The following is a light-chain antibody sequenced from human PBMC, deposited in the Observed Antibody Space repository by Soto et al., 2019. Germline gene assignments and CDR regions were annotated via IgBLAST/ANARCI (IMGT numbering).Light chain of an antibody. J-gene: IGKJ5*01. CDR3: QQYNIWPPST. V-gene: IGKV3-15*01. CDR2: GAS. CDR1: QSVSSSY. Sequence: ENATTQSTVTMSLSPGEMSIPSGSVFQSVSSSYLAWYQQKPGQAPRLLIYGASTRATGIPARFSGSGSGTEFTLTFSVLQFEDFAFYYCQQYNIWPPSTCREGTRLEIK.